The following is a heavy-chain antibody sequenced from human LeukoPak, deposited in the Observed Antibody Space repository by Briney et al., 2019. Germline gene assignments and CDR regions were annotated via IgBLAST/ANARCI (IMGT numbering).Heavy chain of an antibody. CDR3: VTSRDRYIEHFDY. CDR2: IIPIFGTA. CDR1: GGTFSSYA. D-gene: IGHD5-24*01. J-gene: IGHJ4*02. V-gene: IGHV1-69*05. Sequence: SVKVSCKASGGTFSSYAISWVRQAPGQGLEWMGGIIPIFGTANYAQKFQGRVTITTDGSTSTAYMELSSLRSEDTAVFYCVTSRDRYIEHFDYWGQGTLVTVSS.